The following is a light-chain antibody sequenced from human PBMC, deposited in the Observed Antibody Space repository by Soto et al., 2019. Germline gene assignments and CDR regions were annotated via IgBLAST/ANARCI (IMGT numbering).Light chain of an antibody. Sequence: EIVMTQSPATLSVSPGERATLSCRASQSVSSNLAWYQQKPGQAPRLLIYGASTRATGVPARFSGSGSGTEFTLTIDSLPSEDFAVYYCQQSSDWPPLTFGQGTRLEIK. J-gene: IGKJ5*01. V-gene: IGKV3-15*01. CDR2: GAS. CDR1: QSVSSN. CDR3: QQSSDWPPLT.